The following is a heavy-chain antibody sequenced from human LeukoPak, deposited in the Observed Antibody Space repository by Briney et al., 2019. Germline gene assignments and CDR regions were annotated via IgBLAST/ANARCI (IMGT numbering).Heavy chain of an antibody. CDR2: ISGSSGYT. J-gene: IGHJ4*02. V-gene: IGHV3-11*05. D-gene: IGHD2-2*01. CDR1: GFTFSDYY. Sequence: GGSLRLSCAASGFTFSDYYMSWVRQAPGKGLEWVSYISGSSGYTKYADSVKGRFTISRDNAKNSLNLQVNSLRADDTAVYFCAKGRRTSCYAGVDYWGQGTLVTVSS. CDR3: AKGRRTSCYAGVDY.